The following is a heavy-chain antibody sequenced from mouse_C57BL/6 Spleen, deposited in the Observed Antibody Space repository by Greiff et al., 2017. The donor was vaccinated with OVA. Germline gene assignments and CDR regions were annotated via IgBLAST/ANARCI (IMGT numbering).Heavy chain of an antibody. D-gene: IGHD4-1*01. CDR2: ISSGSSTI. CDR1: GFTFSDYG. J-gene: IGHJ3*01. V-gene: IGHV5-17*01. Sequence: EVHLVESGGGLVKPGGSLKLSCAASGFTFSDYGMHWVRQAPEKGLEWVAYISSGSSTIYYADTVKGRFTISRDNAKNTRFLQMTSLRSEDTAMYYCANWDWFAYWGQGTLVTVSA. CDR3: ANWDWFAY.